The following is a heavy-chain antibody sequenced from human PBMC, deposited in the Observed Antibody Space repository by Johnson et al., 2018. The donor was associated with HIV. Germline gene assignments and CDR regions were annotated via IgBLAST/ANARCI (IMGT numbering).Heavy chain of an antibody. CDR1: GFIFSSYA. CDR3: ARGGYYYDSYDAFDI. CDR2: ISDDGTNK. Sequence: QVQLVESGGGVVQPGRSLRLSCAASGFIFSSYAVHWVRQAPGKGLEWVAVISDDGTNKYYADSVKGRFTISRDNSKNTLYLQMNSLRAEDTAVYYCARGGYYYDSYDAFDIWGQGTMVTVSS. V-gene: IGHV3-30*04. D-gene: IGHD3-22*01. J-gene: IGHJ3*02.